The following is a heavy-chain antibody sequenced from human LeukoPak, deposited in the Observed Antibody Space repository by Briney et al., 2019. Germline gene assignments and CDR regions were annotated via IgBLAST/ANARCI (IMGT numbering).Heavy chain of an antibody. Sequence: SETLSLTCTVSGGSISSYYWSWIRQPPGKGLEWIGYIYYSGSTNYNPSLKSRVTISVDTSKNQFSLKLSSVTAADTAVYYCARVGGDYDILTGPEDYFDYWGQGTLVTVSS. J-gene: IGHJ4*02. CDR3: ARVGGDYDILTGPEDYFDY. CDR2: IYYSGST. V-gene: IGHV4-59*01. CDR1: GGSISSYY. D-gene: IGHD3-9*01.